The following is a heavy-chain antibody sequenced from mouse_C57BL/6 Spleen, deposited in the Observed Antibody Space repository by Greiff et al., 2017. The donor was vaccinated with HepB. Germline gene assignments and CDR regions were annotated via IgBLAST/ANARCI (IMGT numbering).Heavy chain of an antibody. CDR1: GYTFTSYW. V-gene: IGHV1-61*01. D-gene: IGHD1-1*01. Sequence: QVQLQQPGAELVRPGSSVKLSCKASGYTFTSYWMDWVKQRPGQGLEWIGNIYPSDSETHYNQKFKDKATLTVDKSSSTAYMQLSSLTSEDSAVYYCARTKGGSSPNYAMDYWGQGTSVTGSS. J-gene: IGHJ4*01. CDR2: IYPSDSET. CDR3: ARTKGGSSPNYAMDY.